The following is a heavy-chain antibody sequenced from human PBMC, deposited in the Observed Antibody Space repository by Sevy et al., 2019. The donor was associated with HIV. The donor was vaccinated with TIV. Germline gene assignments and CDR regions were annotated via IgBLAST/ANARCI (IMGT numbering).Heavy chain of an antibody. V-gene: IGHV3-9*01. CDR3: GIAQGFCVVERCYGGSVNAFDM. J-gene: IGHJ3*02. D-gene: IGHD3-9*01. CDR1: GFTFSDYA. CDR2: ISWNSGDI. Sequence: GGSLRLSCAASGFTFSDYAMHWVRQVPGKGLEWVSGISWNSGDIGYADSVKGRFAISRDNAKNSLYLQMNSLRVEDTALYYCGIAQGFCVVERCYGGSVNAFDMWGQGTMVTVSS.